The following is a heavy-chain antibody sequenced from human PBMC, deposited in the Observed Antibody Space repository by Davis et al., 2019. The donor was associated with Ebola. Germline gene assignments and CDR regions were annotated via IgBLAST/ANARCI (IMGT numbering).Heavy chain of an antibody. CDR1: GFTVSNNY. J-gene: IGHJ6*02. D-gene: IGHD6-13*01. CDR3: ARDSRGYYYYYYGMDV. V-gene: IGHV3-53*01. CDR2: IYSGGET. Sequence: GESLKISCAASGFTVSNNYVSWVRQAPGKGLEWVSVIYSGGETFYPDSVKGRFTISRDNSKNTVYLQMNSLRVEDTAMYYCARDSRGYYYYYYGMDVWGQGTTVTVSS.